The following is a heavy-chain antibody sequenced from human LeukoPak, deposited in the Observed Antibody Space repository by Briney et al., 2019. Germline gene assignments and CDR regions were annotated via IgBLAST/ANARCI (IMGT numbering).Heavy chain of an antibody. CDR2: IYYSGST. Sequence: SETLSLTCTVSGGSISSYYWSWIGQPPGKGLEWIGYIYYSGSTNYNPSLKSRVTISVDTSKNQFSLKLSSVTAADTAVYYCARHVGHCGGDCYYFDYWGQGTLVTVSS. V-gene: IGHV4-59*08. CDR1: GGSISSYY. CDR3: ARHVGHCGGDCYYFDY. D-gene: IGHD2-21*02. J-gene: IGHJ4*02.